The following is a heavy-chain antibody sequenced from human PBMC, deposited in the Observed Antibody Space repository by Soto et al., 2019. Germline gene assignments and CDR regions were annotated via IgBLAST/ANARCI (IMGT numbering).Heavy chain of an antibody. CDR3: AKGRSYYYYYGVDV. J-gene: IGHJ6*02. CDR2: IIDSGGST. CDR1: GGSISSSSYY. Sequence: PSATLSLTCTVSGGSISSSSYYWGWIRQPPGKGLEWVSDIIDSGGSTYYADSVKGRFTICRDNSKSTLYLQMNSLRAEDTALYYCAKGRSYYYYYGVDVWGQGTTVTVSS. V-gene: IGHV3-23*01.